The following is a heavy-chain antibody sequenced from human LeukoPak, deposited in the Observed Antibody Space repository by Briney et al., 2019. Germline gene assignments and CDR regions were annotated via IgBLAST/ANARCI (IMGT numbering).Heavy chain of an antibody. J-gene: IGHJ4*02. D-gene: IGHD2-2*01. V-gene: IGHV3-23*01. CDR3: AKDLTVTNTYAQGFSDY. CDR1: GFTFSDYA. CDR2: ISGGGDNT. Sequence: GGSLRLSCTASGFTFSDYAMTWVRQAPGKGLEWVSAISGGGDNTYYKPSVAGRFTISRGNSKNTLYLRMYSLRAEDTALYYCAKDLTVTNTYAQGFSDYWGQGILVTVSS.